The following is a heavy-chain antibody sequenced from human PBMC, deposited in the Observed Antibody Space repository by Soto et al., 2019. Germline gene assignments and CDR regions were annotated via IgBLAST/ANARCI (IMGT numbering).Heavy chain of an antibody. Sequence: SETLSLTCAVSGYSISSSNWWGWIRQPPGKGLEWIGYIYYSGTTYYNPSLKSRVTMSVDTSKNQFSLKLTSVTAVDTAVYYCARYGSGTYYPTTFDYWGQGTLVTVSS. CDR3: ARYGSGTYYPTTFDY. D-gene: IGHD3-10*01. V-gene: IGHV4-28*01. CDR1: GYSISSSNW. CDR2: IYYSGTT. J-gene: IGHJ4*02.